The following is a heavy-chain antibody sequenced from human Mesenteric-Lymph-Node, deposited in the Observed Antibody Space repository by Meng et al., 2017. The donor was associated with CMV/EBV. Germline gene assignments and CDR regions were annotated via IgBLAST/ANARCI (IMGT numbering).Heavy chain of an antibody. CDR1: GYTLGSHY. CDR3: ARGRGCSDTTCYDDVLNI. J-gene: IGHJ6*02. CDR2: INPSAGST. D-gene: IGHD2-2*01. V-gene: IGHV1-46*01. Sequence: ASVKVSCKASGYTLGSHYMDWVRQAPGQGLEWMGIINPSAGSTYYAQMFQGRVTMTRDTSTSTVYMELSRLSSDDTAVYYCARGRGCSDTTCYDDVLNIWGQGTTVTVSS.